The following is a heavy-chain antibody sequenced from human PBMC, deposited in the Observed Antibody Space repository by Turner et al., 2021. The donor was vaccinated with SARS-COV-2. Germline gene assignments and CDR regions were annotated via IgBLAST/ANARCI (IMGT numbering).Heavy chain of an antibody. CDR2: IYYSGST. J-gene: IGHJ3*02. V-gene: IGHV4-59*08. D-gene: IGHD5-12*01. Sequence: QVQLQESGPGLVKPSETLSLTCTVSGGSIRSYFWSWLRQPPGKGLEWIGYIYYSGSTNYNPSLKSRVTISVDTSKNQFSLKLSSVTAADTAVYFCARHQWLRGAFDIWGQGTMVTVSS. CDR1: GGSIRSYF. CDR3: ARHQWLRGAFDI.